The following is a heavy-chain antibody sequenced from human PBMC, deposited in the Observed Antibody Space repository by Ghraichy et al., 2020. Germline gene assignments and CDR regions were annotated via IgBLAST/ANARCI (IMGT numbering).Heavy chain of an antibody. V-gene: IGHV4-34*01. CDR1: GGSFSGYY. J-gene: IGHJ4*02. CDR3: ARGHKGWELLGDYFDY. CDR2: INHSGST. Sequence: SETLSLTCAVYGGSFSGYYWSWIRQPPGKGLEWIGEINHSGSTNYNPSLKSRVTISVDTSKNQFSLKLSSVTAADTAVYYCARGHKGWELLGDYFDYWGQVTLVTVSS. D-gene: IGHD1-26*01.